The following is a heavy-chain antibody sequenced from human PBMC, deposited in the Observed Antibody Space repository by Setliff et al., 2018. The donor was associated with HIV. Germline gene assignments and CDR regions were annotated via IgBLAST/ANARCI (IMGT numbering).Heavy chain of an antibody. CDR1: GFTFSSYA. V-gene: IGHV3-23*01. CDR3: AKRSSSSKGYNYYYYGMDV. CDR2: ISGSGGST. D-gene: IGHD6-6*01. J-gene: IGHJ6*02. Sequence: GGSLRLSCAASGFTFSSYAMSWVRQAPGKGLEWVSAISGSGGSTYYADSLKGRFTISRDNSKNTVYLQMNSLRAGDTAVYYCAKRSSSSKGYNYYYYGMDVWGQGTTVTVS.